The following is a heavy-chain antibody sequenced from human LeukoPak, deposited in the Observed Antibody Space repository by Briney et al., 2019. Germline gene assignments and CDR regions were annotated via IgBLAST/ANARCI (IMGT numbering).Heavy chain of an antibody. Sequence: PGGSLRLSCATSGFRFSHHAMHWVRQAPGKGLEWVAVIWSDGSERYYADSVKGQFAISRDDSQKMVYLQMNSLRPEDTAVYYCVKDVQRGFDSLDHWGKGTLVAVSS. J-gene: IGHJ4*02. CDR1: GFRFSHHA. D-gene: IGHD2-21*01. V-gene: IGHV3-33*06. CDR3: VKDVQRGFDSLDH. CDR2: IWSDGSER.